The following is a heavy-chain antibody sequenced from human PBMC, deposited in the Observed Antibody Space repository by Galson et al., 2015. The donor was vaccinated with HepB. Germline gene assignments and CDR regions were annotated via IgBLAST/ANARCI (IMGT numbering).Heavy chain of an antibody. D-gene: IGHD3-22*01. CDR3: AGVDYYDSSGYLGFYDY. CDR2: ISYDGSNK. V-gene: IGHV3-30*03. CDR1: GFTFSSYG. J-gene: IGHJ4*02. Sequence: SLRLSCAASGFTFSSYGMHWVRQAPGKGLEWVAVISYDGSNKYYADSVKGRFTISRDNSKNTLYLQMNSLRAEDTAVYYCAGVDYYDSSGYLGFYDYWGQGTLVTVSS.